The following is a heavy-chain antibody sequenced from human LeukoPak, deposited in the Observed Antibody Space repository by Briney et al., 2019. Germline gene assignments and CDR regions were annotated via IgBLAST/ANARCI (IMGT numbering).Heavy chain of an antibody. Sequence: GASVKVSCNASGYTFTSYYMHWVRQATGQGLEWMGWMNPNSGNTGYAQKFQGRVTMTRNTSISTAYMELSSLRSEDTAVYYCARGGRYCSSTSCYTVFDPWGQGTLVTVSS. D-gene: IGHD2-2*02. V-gene: IGHV1-8*02. J-gene: IGHJ5*02. CDR2: MNPNSGNT. CDR1: GYTFTSYY. CDR3: ARGGRYCSSTSCYTVFDP.